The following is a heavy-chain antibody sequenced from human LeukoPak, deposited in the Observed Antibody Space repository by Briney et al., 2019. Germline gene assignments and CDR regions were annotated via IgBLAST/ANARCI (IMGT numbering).Heavy chain of an antibody. V-gene: IGHV4-34*01. Sequence: PETLSLTCAVYGGSLSGLYRGWIRQLPGKGLEWIGEINHSGSTTYNTSLKDRVTISVDTSKNQFSLQLSSVTAADAAVYYCAGSKGGRGFDPWGQGTLVTVSS. CDR1: GGSLSGLY. D-gene: IGHD1-14*01. CDR2: INHSGST. J-gene: IGHJ5*02. CDR3: AGSKGGRGFDP.